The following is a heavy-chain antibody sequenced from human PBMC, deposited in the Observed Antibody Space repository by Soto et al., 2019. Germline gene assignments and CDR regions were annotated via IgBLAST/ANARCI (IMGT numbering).Heavy chain of an antibody. CDR1: GYTLTELS. J-gene: IGHJ4*02. V-gene: IGHV1-24*01. CDR3: ATPNPYDFWSGYYSY. CDR2: FDPEDGET. D-gene: IGHD3-3*01. Sequence: ASVKVSCKVSGYTLTELSMHWVRQAPGKGLEWMGGFDPEDGETIYAQKFQGRVTMTEDTSTDTAYMELSSLRSEDTAVYYCATPNPYDFWSGYYSYSGQGTLVTVSS.